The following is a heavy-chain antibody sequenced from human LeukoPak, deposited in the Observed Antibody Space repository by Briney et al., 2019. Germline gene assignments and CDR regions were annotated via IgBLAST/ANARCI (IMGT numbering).Heavy chain of an antibody. Sequence: SETLSLTCTVSGGSISSYYWSWIRQPPGKGLEWIGYIYYSGSTNYNPSLKSRVTISVDTSKNQFSLKLSSVTAADTAVYYCARASIFGVAPWDYWGQGTLVTASS. J-gene: IGHJ4*02. V-gene: IGHV4-59*01. CDR1: GGSISSYY. CDR3: ARASIFGVAPWDY. CDR2: IYYSGST. D-gene: IGHD3-3*01.